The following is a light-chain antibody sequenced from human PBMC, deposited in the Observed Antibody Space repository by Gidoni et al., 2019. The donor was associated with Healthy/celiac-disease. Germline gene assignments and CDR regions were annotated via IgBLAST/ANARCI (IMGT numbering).Light chain of an antibody. Sequence: AIRITQSPSSLSASTGDRVTITFRARQGISSYLAWYQQKPGKAPKLLIYAASTLQSGVPSRFSGSGSGTDFTLTISCLQSEDFATYYCQQYYSYPPYTFGQGTKLEIK. CDR1: QGISSY. V-gene: IGKV1-8*01. CDR2: AAS. CDR3: QQYYSYPPYT. J-gene: IGKJ2*01.